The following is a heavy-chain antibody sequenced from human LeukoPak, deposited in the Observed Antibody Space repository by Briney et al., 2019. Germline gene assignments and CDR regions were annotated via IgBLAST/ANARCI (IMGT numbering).Heavy chain of an antibody. V-gene: IGHV4-61*05. J-gene: IGHJ6*02. Sequence: MASETLSLTCTVSGGSISTSSYHWGWIRQPPGKGLERIGYIYYSGSTNYNPSLKSRVTISVDTSKNQFSLKLSSVTAADTAVYYCARATLDRIMDVWGQGTTVTVSS. CDR1: GGSISTSSYH. D-gene: IGHD2/OR15-2a*01. CDR2: IYYSGST. CDR3: ARATLDRIMDV.